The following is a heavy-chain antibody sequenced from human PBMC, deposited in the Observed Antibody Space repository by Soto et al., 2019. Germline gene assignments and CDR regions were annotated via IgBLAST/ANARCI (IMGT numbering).Heavy chain of an antibody. J-gene: IGHJ4*02. D-gene: IGHD6-13*01. Sequence: QVQLVQSGAEVKKPGASVKVSCKTSGYTFSTYPISWVRQAPGQGLGWVGWISTYNGKTNYGQKFQGRVTITTDTSASTAYMKLRNLRSDDTAVYYCARDRVEAALGTFDQWGQGTLVTVSS. CDR1: GYTFSTYP. CDR3: ARDRVEAALGTFDQ. CDR2: ISTYNGKT. V-gene: IGHV1-18*01.